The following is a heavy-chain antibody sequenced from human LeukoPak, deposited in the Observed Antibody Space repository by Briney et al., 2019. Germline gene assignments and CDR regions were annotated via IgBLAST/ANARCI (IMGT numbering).Heavy chain of an antibody. CDR2: IYPYSGDT. CDR1: GYTFTGYY. D-gene: IGHD6-6*01. V-gene: IGHV1-2*02. J-gene: IGHJ3*02. Sequence: ASVTVSCKASGYTFTGYYIHWVRQAPGQGLEWMGWIYPYSGDTNYAQNFQGRVTMTRDTSISTAYMELSSLKSDDTAVYYCAGDRNSGSSLDIWGQGTMLTVSS. CDR3: AGDRNSGSSLDI.